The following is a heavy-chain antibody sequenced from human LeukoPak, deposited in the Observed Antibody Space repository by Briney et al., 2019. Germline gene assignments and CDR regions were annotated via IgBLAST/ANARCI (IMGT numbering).Heavy chain of an antibody. Sequence: RPGGSLGLSCAASGFTFSSYSMNWVRQAPGKGLEWVSYISRTGSTIHYADSVKGRFTISRDNAKNSLYLQMNSLRAEDTAVYYCARPEDTAVAGFDYWGQGTLVTVSS. CDR1: GFTFSSYS. V-gene: IGHV3-48*04. J-gene: IGHJ4*02. CDR2: ISRTGSTI. CDR3: ARPEDTAVAGFDY. D-gene: IGHD6-19*01.